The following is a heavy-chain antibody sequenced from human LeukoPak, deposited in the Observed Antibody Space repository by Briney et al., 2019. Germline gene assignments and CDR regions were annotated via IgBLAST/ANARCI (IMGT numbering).Heavy chain of an antibody. CDR2: IGGRGVDI. CDR1: GFTFSSYA. V-gene: IGHV3-23*01. Sequence: GGSPRLSCAASGFTFSSYAMSWVRQAPGKGLEWVSAIGGRGVDIYYADSVKGRFTISRDNSKNTLYLQVKSLRAEDTAVFYCARIISGWSAFDIWGQGTMVTVSS. CDR3: ARIISGWSAFDI. J-gene: IGHJ3*02. D-gene: IGHD6-19*01.